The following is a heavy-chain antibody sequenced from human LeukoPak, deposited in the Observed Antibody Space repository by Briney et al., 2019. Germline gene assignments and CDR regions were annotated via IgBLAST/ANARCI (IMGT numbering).Heavy chain of an antibody. CDR1: GFTVSSNY. CDR2: IYSGGST. D-gene: IGHD3-9*01. CDR3: ARDRVDILTGKTYYYYGMDV. V-gene: IGHV3-53*05. J-gene: IGHJ6*02. Sequence: GGSLRLSCAASGFTVSSNYMSWVRQAPGKGLEWVSVIYSGGSTYYADSVKGRFTISRDNSKNTLYLQMNSLRAEDTAVYYCARDRVDILTGKTYYYYGMDVWGQGTTVTVSS.